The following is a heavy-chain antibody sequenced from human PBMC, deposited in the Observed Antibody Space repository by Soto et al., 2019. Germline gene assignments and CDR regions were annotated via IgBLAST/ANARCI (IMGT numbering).Heavy chain of an antibody. D-gene: IGHD1-26*01. CDR1: GFPFSDLY. J-gene: IGHJ5*02. CDR3: LIVGGTRT. V-gene: IGHV3-72*01. CDR2: IRNNANYYTT. Sequence: EVQVVESGGGLVQPGGSLRLSCAASGFPFSDLYIDWVRQAPGKGLEWVARIRNNANYYTTDDAASVKGRFTISRDDSKNSVYLHMNSLKTEDTDVYYCLIVGGTRTWGQGTLVSVSS.